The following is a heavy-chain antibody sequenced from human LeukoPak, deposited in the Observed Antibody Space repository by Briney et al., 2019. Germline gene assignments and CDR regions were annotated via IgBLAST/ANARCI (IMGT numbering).Heavy chain of an antibody. D-gene: IGHD3-22*01. Sequence: GGSLRLSCADSGFTFSSYSMNWVRQAPGKGLEWVSSISSSSSYIYYADSVKGRFTISRDNAKNSVYLQMNSLRAEDTAVYYCARDRRGSPSSGYYLRDYWGQGTLVTVSS. J-gene: IGHJ4*02. CDR3: ARDRRGSPSSGYYLRDY. V-gene: IGHV3-21*01. CDR2: ISSSSSYI. CDR1: GFTFSSYS.